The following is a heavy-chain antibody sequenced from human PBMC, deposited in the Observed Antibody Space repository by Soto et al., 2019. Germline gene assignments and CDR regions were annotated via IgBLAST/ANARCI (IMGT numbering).Heavy chain of an antibody. CDR3: ARTYYDFWSGYSIPHYMDV. V-gene: IGHV4-31*03. CDR1: GGSISSGGYY. Sequence: QVQLQESGPGLVKPSQTLSLTCTVSGGSISSGGYYWSWIRQHPGKGLEWIGYIYYSGSTYYNPSLKRRVTISVETYKNQLSLKLSSVTAADTAVYYCARTYYDFWSGYSIPHYMDVWGKGTTVTVSS. D-gene: IGHD3-3*01. CDR2: IYYSGST. J-gene: IGHJ6*03.